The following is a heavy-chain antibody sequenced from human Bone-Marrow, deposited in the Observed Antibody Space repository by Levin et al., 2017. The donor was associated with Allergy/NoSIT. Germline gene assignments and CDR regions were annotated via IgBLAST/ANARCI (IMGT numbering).Heavy chain of an antibody. Sequence: GGSLRLSCAASGFTVSSNYMSWVRQAPGKGLEWVSVIYGGGATYYADSVKGRFTISRDISKNTLYLQMNSLTAEDTAVYYCARDSVTGTRYYYYGMDVWGQGTTATVSS. J-gene: IGHJ6*02. CDR2: IYGGGAT. CDR3: ARDSVTGTRYYYYGMDV. V-gene: IGHV3-53*01. CDR1: GFTVSSNY. D-gene: IGHD6-19*01.